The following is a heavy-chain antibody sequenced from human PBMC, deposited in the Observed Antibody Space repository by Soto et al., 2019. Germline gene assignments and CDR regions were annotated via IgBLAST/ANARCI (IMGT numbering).Heavy chain of an antibody. J-gene: IGHJ5*02. CDR1: GYTFISYG. D-gene: IGHD4-17*01. V-gene: IGHV1-18*01. CDR2: ISAYNGNT. Sequence: GGSVEVSCKAFGYTFISYGISWVRQAPGQGLEWMGWISAYNGNTNYAQKLQGRVTMTTDTSTSTAYMELRSLRSDDTAVYYCARLRYYNNWSDPLGQGTLLTVSS. CDR3: ARLRYYNNWSDP.